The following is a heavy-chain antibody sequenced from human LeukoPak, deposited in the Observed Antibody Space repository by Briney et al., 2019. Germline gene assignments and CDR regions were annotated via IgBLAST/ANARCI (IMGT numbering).Heavy chain of an antibody. V-gene: IGHV3-30*03. CDR3: VRLDCSSTSCQASFDY. J-gene: IGHJ4*02. CDR2: ISYDGSNK. Sequence: SGGSLRLSCAASGFTFSSYGMHWVRQAPGKGLEWVAVISYDGSNKYYADSVKGRFTISRDNSKNTLYLQMNSLRAEDTAVYYCVRLDCSSTSCQASFDYWGQGTLVTVSS. CDR1: GFTFSSYG. D-gene: IGHD2-2*01.